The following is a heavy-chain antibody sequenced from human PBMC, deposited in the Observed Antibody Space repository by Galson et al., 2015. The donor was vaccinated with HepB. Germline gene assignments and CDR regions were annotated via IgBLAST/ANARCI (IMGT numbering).Heavy chain of an antibody. V-gene: IGHV1-2*04. J-gene: IGHJ4*02. Sequence: SVKVSCKASGYTFTGYYMHWVRQAPGQGLEWMGWINPNSGGTNYAQKFQGWVAMTRDTSISTAYMELSRLRSDDTAVYYCAISRGGSSSWFDYWGQGTLVTVSS. CDR3: AISRGGSSSWFDY. CDR1: GYTFTGYY. D-gene: IGHD6-13*01. CDR2: INPNSGGT.